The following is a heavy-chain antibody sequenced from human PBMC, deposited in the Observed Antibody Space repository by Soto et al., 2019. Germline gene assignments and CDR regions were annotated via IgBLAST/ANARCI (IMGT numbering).Heavy chain of an antibody. CDR1: GGSISSGGYY. CDR3: AKVAIREHGTVAVSDGLDV. CDR2: IYYSGST. Sequence: SETLSLTCTVSGGSISSGGYYWSWIRQQPGQGLEWIGYIYYSGSTYYSLSLKSRVTIAMDTSKNQFSLKPISATAAATSECYCAKVAIREHGTVAVSDGLDVWGQGTTVTVSS. J-gene: IGHJ6*02. V-gene: IGHV4-31*03. D-gene: IGHD4-17*01.